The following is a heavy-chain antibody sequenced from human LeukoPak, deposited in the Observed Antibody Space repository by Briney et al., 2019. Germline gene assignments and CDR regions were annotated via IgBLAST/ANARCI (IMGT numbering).Heavy chain of an antibody. J-gene: IGHJ4*02. CDR1: GDSIDTGFW. CDR2: VYHSGTT. Sequence: PSETLYLTCTVSGDSIDTGFWWVWVRQPPGKGLEWIGEVYHSGTTNYNPALKSRVTISVDKSKNQFSLRLTSVTAADTAVYFCARGRPLFDYWGRGTLVTVSS. CDR3: ARGRPLFDY. D-gene: IGHD6-6*01. V-gene: IGHV4-4*02.